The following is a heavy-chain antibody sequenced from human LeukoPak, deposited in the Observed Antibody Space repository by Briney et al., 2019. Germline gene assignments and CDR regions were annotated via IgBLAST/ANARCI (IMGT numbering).Heavy chain of an antibody. CDR1: GYTFTSYD. V-gene: IGHV1-8*01. J-gene: IGHJ3*02. CDR2: MNPNSGNT. CDR3: ARGLKTLYYDFWTGGLDAFDI. Sequence: GASVKVSCKASGYTFTSYDINWVRQATGQGLEWMGWMNPNSGNTGYAQKFQGRVTMTRNTSISTAYMELSSLRSEDTAVYYCARGLKTLYYDFWTGGLDAFDIWGQGTMVTVSS. D-gene: IGHD3-3*01.